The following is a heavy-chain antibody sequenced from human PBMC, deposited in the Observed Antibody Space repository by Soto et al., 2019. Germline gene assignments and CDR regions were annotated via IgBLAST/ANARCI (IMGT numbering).Heavy chain of an antibody. D-gene: IGHD2-21*02. CDR1: GFTFSSYS. CDR3: AKSPVVTATFDY. V-gene: IGHV3-23*01. Sequence: GGSLRLSCAASGFTFSSYSMSWVRQAPGKGLEWVSAISGSGGSTYYADSVKGRFTISRDNSKNTLYLQMNSLRAEDTALYYCAKSPVVTATFDYWGQGTLVTVSS. CDR2: ISGSGGST. J-gene: IGHJ4*02.